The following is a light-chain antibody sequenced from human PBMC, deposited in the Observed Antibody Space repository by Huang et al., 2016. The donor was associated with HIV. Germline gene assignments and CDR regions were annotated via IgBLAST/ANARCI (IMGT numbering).Light chain of an antibody. CDR1: QSVGVY. CDR3: QQRTKWPPVLT. J-gene: IGKJ4*01. V-gene: IGKV3-11*01. CDR2: EAS. Sequence: EIVLTQSPATLSLSPGDRATLSCRANQSVGVYLAWYQQEPGQAPRLLIFEASNRATGIPDRFSGSGSGTDFTLTIDSLQPDDFAIYYCQQRTKWPPVLTFGGGTRVEIK.